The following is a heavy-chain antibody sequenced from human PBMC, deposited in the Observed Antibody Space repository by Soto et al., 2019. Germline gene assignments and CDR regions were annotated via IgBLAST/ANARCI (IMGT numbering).Heavy chain of an antibody. V-gene: IGHV3-11*05. Sequence: GGSLRLSCAASGFTFSDYYMSWIRQAPGKGLEWVSYISSSSSYTNYADSVKGRFTISRDNAKNSLYLQMNSLRAEDTAVYYCARDLTKNNYYDSSGPPHYWGQGTLVTVSS. J-gene: IGHJ4*02. CDR3: ARDLTKNNYYDSSGPPHY. CDR1: GFTFSDYY. D-gene: IGHD3-22*01. CDR2: ISSSSSYT.